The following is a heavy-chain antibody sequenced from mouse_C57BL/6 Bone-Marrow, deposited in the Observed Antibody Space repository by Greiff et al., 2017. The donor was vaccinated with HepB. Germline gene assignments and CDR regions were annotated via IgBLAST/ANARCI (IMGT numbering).Heavy chain of an antibody. D-gene: IGHD3-1*01. CDR3: ARDPRGYFDV. J-gene: IGHJ1*03. CDR1: GYTFTSYW. V-gene: IGHV1-52*01. CDR2: IDPSDSET. Sequence: VQLQQPGAELVRPGSSVKLSCKASGYTFTSYWMHWVKQRPIQGLEWIGNIDPSDSETHYNQKFKDKATLTVDKTSSTAYMQLSRLTSEDSAVYYCARDPRGYFDVWGTGTTVTVAS.